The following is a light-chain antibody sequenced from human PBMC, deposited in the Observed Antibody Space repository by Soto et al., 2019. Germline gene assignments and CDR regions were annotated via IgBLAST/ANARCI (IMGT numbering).Light chain of an antibody. V-gene: IGLV1-40*01. J-gene: IGLJ2*01. CDR1: SSNIGAGYD. CDR3: QSYDSSLSVV. CDR2: GNS. Sequence: QSVLTQPPSVSGAPGQRVTISCTGSSSNIGAGYDVHWYQQLPGTAPKLLIYGNSNRPSGVPDRFSGSKSGTSASLAITGLQVEDEADNYCQSYDSSLSVVFGGGTKLTVL.